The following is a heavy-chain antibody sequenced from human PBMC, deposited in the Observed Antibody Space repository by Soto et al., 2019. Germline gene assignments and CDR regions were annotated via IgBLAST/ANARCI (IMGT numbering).Heavy chain of an antibody. CDR1: GFTFNIYA. J-gene: IGHJ6*02. Sequence: LRLSCAASGFTFNIYALHWVRQAPVKGLEWVAVISFDGTKKYYSDSVKGRFTISRDNLKNTLYLQMNNLRVEDAALYFCAREDDYGYRYINYGLDVWGQGTTVTVSS. CDR2: ISFDGTKK. V-gene: IGHV3-30-3*01. D-gene: IGHD4-17*01. CDR3: AREDDYGYRYINYGLDV.